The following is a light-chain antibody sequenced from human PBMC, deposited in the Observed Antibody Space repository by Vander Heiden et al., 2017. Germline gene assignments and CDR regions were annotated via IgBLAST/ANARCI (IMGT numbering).Light chain of an antibody. CDR3: QQSYRTFT. J-gene: IGKJ4*01. CDR1: QSISRY. CDR2: AAS. Sequence: DIQMTQSPSSLSASVGDRVTITCRASQSISRYLNWYQHKPGKAPNLLIYAASGLRSGVPPRFSGSGSGTDFTLTISSLQPEDFATYYCQQSYRTFTFGGGTKVEI. V-gene: IGKV1-39*01.